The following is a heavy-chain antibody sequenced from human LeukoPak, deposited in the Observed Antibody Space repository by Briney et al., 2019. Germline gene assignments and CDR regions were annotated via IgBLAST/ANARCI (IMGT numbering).Heavy chain of an antibody. CDR2: IIPAFNSP. Sequence: SVKVSCKSSGGNFKIYAVSWVRQAPGQGLEWVGGIIPAFNSPNYAQKLQGRVTFTADEPTSTVYMELSSLRFEDTAVYYRARLQRSSLDPDYYYMDVWGNGTTVIVSS. CDR1: GGNFKIYA. D-gene: IGHD6-6*01. J-gene: IGHJ6*03. V-gene: IGHV1-69*13. CDR3: ARLQRSSLDPDYYYMDV.